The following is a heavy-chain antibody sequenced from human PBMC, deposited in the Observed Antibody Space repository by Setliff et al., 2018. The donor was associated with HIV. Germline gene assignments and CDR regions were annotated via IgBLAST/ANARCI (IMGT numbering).Heavy chain of an antibody. V-gene: IGHV3-11*01. J-gene: IGHJ1*01. Sequence: PGGSLRLSCAASGFTFSDYYMSWIRQAPGKGLEWVSYISSGGSTYYADSVKGRFTISRDNSKNTLYLQMNSLRAEDTAVYYCARGGVVVLIYFQHWGQGTLVTVSS. CDR1: GFTFSDYY. CDR3: ARGGVVVLIYFQH. D-gene: IGHD3-22*01. CDR2: ISSGGST.